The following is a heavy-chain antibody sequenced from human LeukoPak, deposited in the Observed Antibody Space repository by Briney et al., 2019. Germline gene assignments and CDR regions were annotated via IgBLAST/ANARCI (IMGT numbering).Heavy chain of an antibody. V-gene: IGHV5-51*01. Sequence: GESLKISCKGSGYSFTSYWIGWVRQMPGKGLEWMGIIYPGDSDTRYSPSFQGQVTISADKSISTAYLQWSSLKASDTAMYYCARTGIAAAGRGLYNWFDPWGQGTLVTASS. CDR3: ARTGIAAAGRGLYNWFDP. CDR2: IYPGDSDT. CDR1: GYSFTSYW. J-gene: IGHJ5*02. D-gene: IGHD6-13*01.